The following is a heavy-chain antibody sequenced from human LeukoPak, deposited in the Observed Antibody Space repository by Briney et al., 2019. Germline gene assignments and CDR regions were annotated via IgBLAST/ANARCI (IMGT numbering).Heavy chain of an antibody. CDR2: INPKTGGT. D-gene: IGHD2-8*01. CDR1: GYTFTDYY. V-gene: IGHV1-2*06. Sequence: ASIKVSCKASGYTFTDYYMHWVRQAPGQGLQWMGRINPKTGGTNYAQKFQGRVTMTGDTSISTAYMELSRLGSDDTAVYYCARRVHTTGVFDYWGQGTLVTVSS. J-gene: IGHJ4*02. CDR3: ARRVHTTGVFDY.